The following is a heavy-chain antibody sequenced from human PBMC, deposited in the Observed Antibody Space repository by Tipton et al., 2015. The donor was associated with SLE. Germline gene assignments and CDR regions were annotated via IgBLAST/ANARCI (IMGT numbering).Heavy chain of an antibody. Sequence: QLVQSGAEVKKPGESLKIPCKGSGYSFTCYWIGWVRQMPGKGLEWMVIIYPGDSDTRYSPSFQGQVTISVDKSISTAYLQWTSLKASDTAMYYCARSRYSIDMQYMHVWCRGAEVTVSS. D-gene: IGHD6-13*01. CDR3: ARSRYSIDMQYMHV. V-gene: IGHV5-51*01. J-gene: IGHJ6*03. CDR1: GYSFTCYW. CDR2: IYPGDSDT.